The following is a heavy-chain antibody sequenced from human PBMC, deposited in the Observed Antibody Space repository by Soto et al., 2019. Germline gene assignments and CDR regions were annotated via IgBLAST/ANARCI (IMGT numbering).Heavy chain of an antibody. Sequence: PGGSLILSCAASGFTFSSYGMSWVRQAPGKGLEWVSVISGSGSSTYYANSVKGRFTISRDNPQNTVYLQMNSPRAEDTATYYCVKDRSELDDSGNYYVKLDYWGQGALVTVSS. CDR1: GFTFSSYG. CDR3: VKDRSELDDSGNYYVKLDY. D-gene: IGHD3-22*01. V-gene: IGHV3-23*01. CDR2: ISGSGSST. J-gene: IGHJ4*02.